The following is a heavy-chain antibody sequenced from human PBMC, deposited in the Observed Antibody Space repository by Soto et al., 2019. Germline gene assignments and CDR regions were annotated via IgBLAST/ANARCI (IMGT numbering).Heavy chain of an antibody. CDR2: IYSSGQT. D-gene: IGHD3-10*02. CDR1: GFSVSTNY. CDR3: ARFYGPGVVDS. V-gene: IGHV3-53*01. J-gene: IGHJ4*02. Sequence: VQLVESGGGLIQAGGSRRLSCRVSGFSVSTNYMAWVRQVPGKGLEWASVIYSSGQTYYPDSVQGRFTISRDNSKNTVYLKMSSVRVEDRGVYPCARFYGPGVVDSWGQGSLIPVSS.